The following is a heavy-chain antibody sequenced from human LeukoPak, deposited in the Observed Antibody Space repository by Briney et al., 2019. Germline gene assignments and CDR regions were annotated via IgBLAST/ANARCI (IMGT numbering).Heavy chain of an antibody. CDR3: ARWTPIVHGGYYFDY. Sequence: GGSLRLSCAASGFTFSSYEMNWVRQAPGKGLEWVTYISSSGSTIYYADSVKGRFTISRDNAKNSLYLQMNSLRAEDTAVYYCARWTPIVHGGYYFDYWGQGTLVTVSS. CDR1: GFTFSSYE. V-gene: IGHV3-48*03. D-gene: IGHD2/OR15-2a*01. J-gene: IGHJ4*02. CDR2: ISSSGSTI.